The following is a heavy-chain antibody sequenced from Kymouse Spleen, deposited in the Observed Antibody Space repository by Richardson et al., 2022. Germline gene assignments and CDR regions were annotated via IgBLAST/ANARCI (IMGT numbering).Heavy chain of an antibody. Sequence: QVQLQESGPGLVKPSETLSLTCTVSGGSVSSGSYYWSWIRQPPGKGLEWIGYIYYSGSTNYNPSLKSRVTISVDTSKNQFSLKLSSVTAADTAVYYCARDRGNWNHYYYYGMDVWGQGTTVTVSS. CDR2: IYYSGST. CDR3: ARDRGNWNHYYYYGMDV. J-gene: IGHJ6*02. V-gene: IGHV4-61*01. D-gene: IGHD1-20*01,IGHD1-7*01. CDR1: GGSVSSGSYY.